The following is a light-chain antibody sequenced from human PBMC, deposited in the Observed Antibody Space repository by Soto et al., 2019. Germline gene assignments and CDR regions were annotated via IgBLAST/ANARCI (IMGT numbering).Light chain of an antibody. Sequence: QAVVTQSPSASASLGASIKLTCTLSSGRSRYAIAWHQQQPEKGPRYLMKLSSNGTHIKGDGVPDRFSGSSSGAERYLTISSLQYEDEAAYYCQTWGTGIQVVFGGGTKVTVL. J-gene: IGLJ3*02. CDR1: SGRSRYA. CDR3: QTWGTGIQVV. CDR2: LSSNGTH. V-gene: IGLV4-69*01.